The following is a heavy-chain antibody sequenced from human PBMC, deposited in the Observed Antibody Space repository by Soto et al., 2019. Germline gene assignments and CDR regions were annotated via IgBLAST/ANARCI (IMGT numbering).Heavy chain of an antibody. CDR3: ASTSNNVVVPAALDY. D-gene: IGHD2-2*01. J-gene: IGHJ4*02. V-gene: IGHV3-30*03. Sequence: GGSLRLSCAASGFTFSSYGMHWVRQAPGKGLEWVAVISYDGSNKYYADSVKGRFTISRDNSKNTLYLQMNSLRAEDTAVYYCASTSNNVVVPAALDYWGQGTLVTVSS. CDR1: GFTFSSYG. CDR2: ISYDGSNK.